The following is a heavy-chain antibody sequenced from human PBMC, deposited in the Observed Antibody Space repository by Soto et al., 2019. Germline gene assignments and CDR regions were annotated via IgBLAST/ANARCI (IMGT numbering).Heavy chain of an antibody. D-gene: IGHD2-15*01. CDR2: ISYDGSNK. V-gene: IGHV3-30-3*01. CDR1: GFTFSSYA. J-gene: IGHJ6*02. CDR3: ARGSMRYCSGGSCPTPYYYYGMDV. Sequence: RGGSLRLSCAASGFTFSSYAMHWVRQAPGKGLEWVAVISYDGSNKYYADSVKGRFTISRDNSKNTLYLQMNSLRAEDTAVYYCARGSMRYCSGGSCPTPYYYYGMDVWGQGTTVTVSS.